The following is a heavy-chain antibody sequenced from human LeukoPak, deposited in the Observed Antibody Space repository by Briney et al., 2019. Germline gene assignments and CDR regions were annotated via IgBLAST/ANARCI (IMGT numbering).Heavy chain of an antibody. CDR1: GFTFSNAW. Sequence: GGSLRLSCAASGFTFSNAWMSWARQAPGKGLEWVGRIKSKTDGGTTDYAAPVKGRFTISRDDSKNTLYLQMNSLKTEDTAVYYCTTPSGYSYGNDAFDIWGQGTMVTVSS. CDR3: TTPSGYSYGNDAFDI. D-gene: IGHD5-18*01. J-gene: IGHJ3*02. V-gene: IGHV3-15*01. CDR2: IKSKTDGGTT.